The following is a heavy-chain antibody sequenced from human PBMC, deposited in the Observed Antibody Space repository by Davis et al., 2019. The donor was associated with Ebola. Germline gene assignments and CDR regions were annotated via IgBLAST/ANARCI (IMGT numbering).Heavy chain of an antibody. Sequence: PGGSLRLSCAASGFTFSSYEMNWVRQAPGKGLEWVSSIRSSSSYIYYADSVKGRFTISRDNAKNSLYLQMNSLRAEDTAVYYCASSPTIFGVARFDPWGQGTLVTVSS. V-gene: IGHV3-21*01. CDR1: GFTFSSYE. CDR3: ASSPTIFGVARFDP. J-gene: IGHJ5*02. CDR2: IRSSSSYI. D-gene: IGHD3-3*01.